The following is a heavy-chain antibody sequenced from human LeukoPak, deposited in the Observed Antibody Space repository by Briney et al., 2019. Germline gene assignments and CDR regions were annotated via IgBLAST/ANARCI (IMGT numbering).Heavy chain of an antibody. CDR1: GYTFTSYG. V-gene: IGHV1-18*01. J-gene: IGHJ6*02. CDR2: ISAYNGNT. CDR3: ARAYYDILTGYYHYYYGMDV. Sequence: GASVKVSCKASGYTFTSYGISWVRQAPGQGLEWMGWISAYNGNTNYAQKLQGRVTMTTDTSMSTAYMELRSLRSDDTAVYYCARAYYDILTGYYHYYYGMDVWGQGTTVTVSS. D-gene: IGHD3-9*01.